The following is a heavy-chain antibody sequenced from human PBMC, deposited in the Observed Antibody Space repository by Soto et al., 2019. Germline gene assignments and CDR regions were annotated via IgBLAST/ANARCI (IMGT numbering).Heavy chain of an antibody. CDR1: GYTFSSYD. J-gene: IGHJ4*02. D-gene: IGHD6-13*01. CDR2: MNPKNGHT. Sequence: GASVKVSCKASGYTFSSYDINWVRQATGQGLEWMAWMNPKNGHTGYAQKFQGRVTMTRDTSTNTAYMELSSLTSEDSAVYYCGRGGMAAVVAYWGQGTLVTVSS. V-gene: IGHV1-8*01. CDR3: GRGGMAAVVAY.